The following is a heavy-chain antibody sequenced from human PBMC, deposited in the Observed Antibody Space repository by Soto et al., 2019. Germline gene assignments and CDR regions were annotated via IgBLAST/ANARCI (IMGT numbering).Heavy chain of an antibody. J-gene: IGHJ6*02. CDR1: GASISGHF. CDR2: IYDSGS. Sequence: QVQLQESGPGLVKPSETLSLTCTVSGASISGHFWSWIRQPPGKGLEWIAYIYDSGSSYNPSLKSRVTISVATSKTQLSLKLTSVIAADSAVYYCAINADVWGQGTTVTVSS. V-gene: IGHV4-59*08. CDR3: AINADV.